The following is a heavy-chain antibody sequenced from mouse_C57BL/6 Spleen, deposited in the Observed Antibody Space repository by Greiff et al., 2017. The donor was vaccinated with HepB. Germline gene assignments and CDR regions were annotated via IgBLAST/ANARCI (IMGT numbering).Heavy chain of an antibody. CDR2: ISDGGSYT. V-gene: IGHV5-4*01. Sequence: EVMLVESGGGLVKPGGSLKLSCAASGFTFSSYAMSWVRQTPEKRLEWVATISDGGSYTYYPDNVKGRFTISRDNAKNNLYLQMSHLKSEDTAMYYCARDRDYYGSPYYFDYWGQGTTLTVSS. CDR1: GFTFSSYA. D-gene: IGHD1-1*01. CDR3: ARDRDYYGSPYYFDY. J-gene: IGHJ2*01.